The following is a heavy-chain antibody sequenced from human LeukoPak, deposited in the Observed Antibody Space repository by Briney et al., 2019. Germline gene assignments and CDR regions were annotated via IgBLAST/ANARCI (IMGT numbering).Heavy chain of an antibody. Sequence: ASVKVSCKASGYTFTSYAMHWVRQAPGQGLEWMGGIIPIFGTANYAQKFQGRVTITADESTSTAYMELSSLRSEDTAVYYCARAGGGNEIDYWGQGTLVTVSS. CDR3: ARAGGGNEIDY. J-gene: IGHJ4*02. CDR2: IIPIFGTA. D-gene: IGHD4-23*01. CDR1: GYTFTSYA. V-gene: IGHV1-69*13.